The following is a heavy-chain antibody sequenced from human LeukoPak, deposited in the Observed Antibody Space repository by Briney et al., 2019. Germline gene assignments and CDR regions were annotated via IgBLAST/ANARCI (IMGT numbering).Heavy chain of an antibody. CDR1: GGSISSSSYY. J-gene: IGHJ6*03. Sequence: SETLSLTXTVSGGSISSSSYYWGWIRQPPGKGLEWIGSIYYSGSTYYNPSLKSRVTISVDTSKNQFSLKLSSVTAADTAVYYCARCGSNSPWAGYYYMDVWGKGTTVTVSS. D-gene: IGHD2-15*01. CDR2: IYYSGST. V-gene: IGHV4-39*01. CDR3: ARCGSNSPWAGYYYMDV.